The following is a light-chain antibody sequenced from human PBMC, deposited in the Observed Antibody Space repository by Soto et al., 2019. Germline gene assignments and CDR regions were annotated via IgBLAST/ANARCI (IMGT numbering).Light chain of an antibody. CDR3: QQYDNLPLT. CDR1: QDIKNY. J-gene: IGKJ4*01. Sequence: DIQMTQSPCSLSASVGDRVTITCQASQDIKNYLNWYQQKSGKAPKLLIYDANDLETGVPSRFSGSGSGTDFTFTIKSLQPEDIATYYCQQYDNLPLTFGGGTKVDIK. CDR2: DAN. V-gene: IGKV1-33*01.